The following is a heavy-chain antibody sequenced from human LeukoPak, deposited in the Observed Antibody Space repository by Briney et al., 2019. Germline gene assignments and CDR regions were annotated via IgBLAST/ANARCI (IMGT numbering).Heavy chain of an antibody. CDR1: GGSFSGYY. Sequence: SETLSLTCAVYGGSFSGYYWSWIRQPPGKGLEWIGEINHSGSTNYNPSLKSRVTISVDTSKNQFSLKLSSVTAADTAVYYCARGPYYDGSGSDYLAWGQGTLVTVSS. D-gene: IGHD3-10*01. CDR2: INHSGST. J-gene: IGHJ5*02. V-gene: IGHV4-34*01. CDR3: ARGPYYDGSGSDYLA.